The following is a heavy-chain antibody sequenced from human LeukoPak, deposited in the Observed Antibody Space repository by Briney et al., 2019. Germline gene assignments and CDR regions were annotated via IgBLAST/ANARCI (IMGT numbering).Heavy chain of an antibody. D-gene: IGHD6-13*01. CDR1: GFTFSSYG. CDR3: ATNCAGYFDY. J-gene: IGHJ4*02. Sequence: GGSLRLSCAASGFTFSSYGIHWVRQAPGKGLEWVAVIWYDGSNKYYADSVKGRFTISRDNAENTLYLQMNSLRAEDTALYYCATNCAGYFDYWGQGTLVTVSS. V-gene: IGHV3-33*03. CDR2: IWYDGSNK.